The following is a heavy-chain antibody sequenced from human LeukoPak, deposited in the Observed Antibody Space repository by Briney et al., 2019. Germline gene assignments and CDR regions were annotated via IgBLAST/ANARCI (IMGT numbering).Heavy chain of an antibody. V-gene: IGHV1-18*01. CDR1: GYTFTSYG. CDR2: ISAYNGNT. Sequence: GASVKVSCKASGYTFTSYGISWVRQAPGQGLEWMGWISAYNGNTNYAQKLQGRVTMTTDTSTSTAYMELTRLRSDDTAVYYCARLWRGYSLTPNWFAPWGQGTLVTVSS. D-gene: IGHD3-3*01. CDR3: ARLWRGYSLTPNWFAP. J-gene: IGHJ5*02.